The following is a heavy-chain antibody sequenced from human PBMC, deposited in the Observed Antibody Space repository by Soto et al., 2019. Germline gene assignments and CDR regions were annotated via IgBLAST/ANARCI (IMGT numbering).Heavy chain of an antibody. CDR2: ISGFSAGSAST. V-gene: IGHV3-23*01. J-gene: IGHJ3*01. CDR1: GFTFNSYA. D-gene: IGHD3-10*01. CDR3: ARVPRFFGLDAFDF. Sequence: EVQLLESGGGLVQPGGSPRLSCAASGFTFNSYAMHWVRQAPGKGLEWVSGISGFSAGSASTYFADSVKGRFIISRDNSNNTLYLQMHNLRAEDTALYYWARVPRFFGLDAFDFWCHGTLVTVS.